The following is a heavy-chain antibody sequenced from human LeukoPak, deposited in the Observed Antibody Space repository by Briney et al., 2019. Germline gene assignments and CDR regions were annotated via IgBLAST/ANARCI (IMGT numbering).Heavy chain of an antibody. V-gene: IGHV3-66*01. J-gene: IGHJ4*02. Sequence: PGGSLRLSCAASGFTVSNNYMSWVRQPPGKGLEWVSVIYSGGSTYYADSVKGRFTISRDNSKNTLYLQMNSLRAEDTAVYYCAKGGRMVRGVIVTNYYFDYWGQGTLVTVSS. D-gene: IGHD3-10*01. CDR2: IYSGGST. CDR3: AKGGRMVRGVIVTNYYFDY. CDR1: GFTVSNNY.